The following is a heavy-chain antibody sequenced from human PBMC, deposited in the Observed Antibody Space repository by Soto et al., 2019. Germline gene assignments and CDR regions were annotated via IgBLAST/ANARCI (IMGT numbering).Heavy chain of an antibody. CDR3: ARPPYCSGGSCDSAKMVA. V-gene: IGHV1-8*01. D-gene: IGHD2-15*01. J-gene: IGHJ6*03. CDR2: MNPNSGNT. Sequence: ASVKVSCKASGYTFTSYDINWVRQATGQGLEWMGWMNPNSGNTGYAQKFQGRVTMTRNTSISTAYMELSSLRSEDTAVYYCARPPYCSGGSCDSAKMVAWGKGTTVTV. CDR1: GYTFTSYD.